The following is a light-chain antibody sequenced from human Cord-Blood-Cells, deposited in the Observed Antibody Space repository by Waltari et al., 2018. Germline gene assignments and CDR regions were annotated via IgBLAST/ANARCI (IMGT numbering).Light chain of an antibody. J-gene: IGLJ3*02. V-gene: IGLV2-23*01. CDR1: SSDVGSYNL. CDR3: CSYAGSSTYWV. CDR2: EGS. Sequence: QSALTQPASVSGSPGQSITISCTGTSSDVGSYNLVSWYQQHPGKAPKLMIYEGSKRPSGVSNRFSGSQSGNTASLTISGRQAEDEADYYCCSYAGSSTYWVFGGGTKLTVL.